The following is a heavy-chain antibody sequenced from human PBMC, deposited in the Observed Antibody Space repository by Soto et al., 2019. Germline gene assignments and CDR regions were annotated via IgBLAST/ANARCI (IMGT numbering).Heavy chain of an antibody. J-gene: IGHJ6*02. D-gene: IGHD6-13*01. Sequence: GGSLRLSCAASGFTFSSYGMHWVRQATGKGLEWVSAIGTAGDTYYPGSVKGRFTISRENAKNSLYLQMNSLRAGDTAVYYCARSSSSWSSYYGMDVWGQGTTVTVSS. CDR2: IGTAGDT. CDR3: ARSSSSWSSYYGMDV. CDR1: GFTFSSYG. V-gene: IGHV3-13*01.